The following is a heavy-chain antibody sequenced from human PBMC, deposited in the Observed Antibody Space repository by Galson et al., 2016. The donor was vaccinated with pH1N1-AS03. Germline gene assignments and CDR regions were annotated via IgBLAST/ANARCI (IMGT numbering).Heavy chain of an antibody. CDR3: TRENRGASDY. V-gene: IGHV3-7*01. D-gene: IGHD3-10*01. CDR1: GFTLSNYW. Sequence: SLRLSCAASGFTLSNYWMRWVRQAPGKGLEWVANIKQDGSAKQYVDSVKGRFTISRDNAKNSLYLQMNSLRAEDTAVYFCTRENRGASDYWGQGTLVTVSS. J-gene: IGHJ4*02. CDR2: IKQDGSAK.